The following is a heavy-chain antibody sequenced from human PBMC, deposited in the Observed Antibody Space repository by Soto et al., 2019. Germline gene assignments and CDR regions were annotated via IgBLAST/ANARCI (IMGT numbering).Heavy chain of an antibody. D-gene: IGHD2-15*01. CDR2: IQSGGTT. CDR1: GFTVSSKY. J-gene: IGHJ6*03. Sequence: EVQLVESGGGLVQPGGSLRLSCAASGFTVSSKYMSWVRQAPGKGLEWVSLIQSGGTTYYADSVKGRFTFSRDSSENTLDLQMDSLRAEYTAVYYGARDDFLCDGGSSYGVHMDVWGKGTTVTVSS. CDR3: ARDDFLCDGGSSYGVHMDV. V-gene: IGHV3-66*01.